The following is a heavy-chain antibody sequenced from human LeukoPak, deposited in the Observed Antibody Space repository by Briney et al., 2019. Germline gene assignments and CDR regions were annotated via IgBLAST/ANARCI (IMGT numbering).Heavy chain of an antibody. CDR3: ARLYYYDSSGYSAFDI. Sequence: SETLSLTCAVSRYSISSGYYWGWIRQPPGKGLEWIGSIFHSGNTYYNPSLKSRVTISVDTSKNHFSLKLSSVTAADTAVYYCARLYYYDSSGYSAFDIWGQGTMVTVSS. J-gene: IGHJ3*02. V-gene: IGHV4-38-2*01. CDR2: IFHSGNT. CDR1: RYSISSGYY. D-gene: IGHD3-22*01.